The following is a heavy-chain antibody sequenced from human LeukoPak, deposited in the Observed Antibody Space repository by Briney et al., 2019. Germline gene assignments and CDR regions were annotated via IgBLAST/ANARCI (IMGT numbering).Heavy chain of an antibody. V-gene: IGHV4-30-4*01. CDR2: IYYSGST. CDR3: ARDTWFGEAYYGMDV. Sequence: PSETLSLTCTVSGGSISSGDYYWSWIRQPPGKGLEWIGYIYYSGSTYYNPSLKSRVTISVDTSKNQFSLKLSSVTAADTAVYYCARDTWFGEAYYGMDVWGQGTTVTVPS. D-gene: IGHD3-10*01. J-gene: IGHJ6*02. CDR1: GGSISSGDYY.